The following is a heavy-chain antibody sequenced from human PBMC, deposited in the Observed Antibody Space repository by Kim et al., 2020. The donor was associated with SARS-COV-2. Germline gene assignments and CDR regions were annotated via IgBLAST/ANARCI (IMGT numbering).Heavy chain of an antibody. CDR2: IKRDGSKK. Sequence: GGSLRLSCAASGFTLGIYWMNWVRQAPGKGLEWVANIKRDGSKKHYMDSVKGRFTISRDNSKNSLYLQMNSLRAEDTAVYYCARDYYCWGHHDDWGQGTLVTVSS. D-gene: IGHD3-10*01. J-gene: IGHJ4*02. CDR3: ARDYYCWGHHDD. CDR1: GFTLGIYW. V-gene: IGHV3-7*01.